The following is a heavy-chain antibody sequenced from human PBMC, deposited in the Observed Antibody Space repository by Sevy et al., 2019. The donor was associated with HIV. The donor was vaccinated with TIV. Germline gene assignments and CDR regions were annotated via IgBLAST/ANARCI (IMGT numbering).Heavy chain of an antibody. CDR1: GFTFSSYG. V-gene: IGHV3-30*18. CDR2: ISYDGSNK. D-gene: IGHD3-22*01. Sequence: GGSLRLSCAASGFTFSSYGMHWVRQAPGKGLEWVAVISYDGSNKYYADSVKGRFTISRDNSKNTLYLPMNSLRAEDTAAYYCAKVRTYYDSSGYIDYWGQGTLVTVSS. CDR3: AKVRTYYDSSGYIDY. J-gene: IGHJ4*02.